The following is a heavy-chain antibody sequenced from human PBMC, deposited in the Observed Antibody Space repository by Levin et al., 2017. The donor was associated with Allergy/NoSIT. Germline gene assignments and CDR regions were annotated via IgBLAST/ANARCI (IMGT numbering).Heavy chain of an antibody. Sequence: GESLKISCKASGYTFKKYAITWVRQGPGQGLEWMGWISTYDGTTKYAQNLQGRVTLTTDTSTSTAYMELRTLRSDDTALYFCARDPSNTISRNIYFDHWGQGSLVTVSS. CDR2: ISTYDGTT. D-gene: IGHD2/OR15-2a*01. CDR3: ARDPSNTISRNIYFDH. CDR1: GYTFKKYA. J-gene: IGHJ4*02. V-gene: IGHV1-18*01.